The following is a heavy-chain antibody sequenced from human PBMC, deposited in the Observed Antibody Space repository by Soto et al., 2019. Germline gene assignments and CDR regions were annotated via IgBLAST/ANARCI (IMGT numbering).Heavy chain of an antibody. Sequence: QLVESGGDLVQPGRSLRLSCAASGFKFEDYAMPWVRQAPGKGLEWVSSISWGSGSIGYADSVRGRFAISRDNAKKSLYLQMNSLRTEDTALYYCARSRATVTPLDYWGQGTLVTVSS. CDR2: ISWGSGSI. D-gene: IGHD4-17*01. CDR3: ARSRATVTPLDY. CDR1: GFKFEDYA. J-gene: IGHJ4*02. V-gene: IGHV3-9*01.